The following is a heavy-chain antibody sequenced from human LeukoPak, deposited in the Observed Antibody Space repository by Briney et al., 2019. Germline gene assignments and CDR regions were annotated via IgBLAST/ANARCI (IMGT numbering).Heavy chain of an antibody. CDR3: ARRTIITPGGFDY. CDR1: GFSLSDYY. Sequence: NPGGSLRFSCAVSGFSLSDYYMTWIRQVPGKGLEWISYITATGSTTYYADSLKGRLTISRDTAKSFVYLQMNSLRVDDTAVYYCARRTIITPGGFDYWGQGTLVTVSS. CDR2: ITATGSTT. J-gene: IGHJ4*02. V-gene: IGHV3-11*01. D-gene: IGHD3-10*01.